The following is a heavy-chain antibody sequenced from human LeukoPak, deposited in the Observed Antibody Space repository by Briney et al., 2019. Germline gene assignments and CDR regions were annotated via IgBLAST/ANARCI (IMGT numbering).Heavy chain of an antibody. CDR1: GHYFA. J-gene: IGHJ3*01. D-gene: IGHD2-21*02. CDR2: MSATGGT. CDR3: AARVVVTLMGFYDL. Sequence: HPGGSLRLSCTVSGHYFAVIWVRQAPGTGLEWVSGMSATGGTYYPDSMEGRFIMSRDNSKSTLYLQVNNVRVDDSAVYYCAARVVVTLMGFYDLWGQGTLVSVSS. V-gene: IGHV3-23*01.